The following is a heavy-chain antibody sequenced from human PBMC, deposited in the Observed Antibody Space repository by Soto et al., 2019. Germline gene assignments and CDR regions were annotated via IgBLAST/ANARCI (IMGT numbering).Heavy chain of an antibody. Sequence: QVQLVESGGGLVKPGGSLRLSCAASGFTFSDYYMSWIRQAPGRGLEWVSYISSSDTIYYADSVKGRFTISRDNAKNSLYLQMNSLRAEDTAMYYCARDLGYYDSSGHFDYWGQGTLVTVSS. V-gene: IGHV3-11*01. CDR1: GFTFSDYY. CDR3: ARDLGYYDSSGHFDY. CDR2: ISSSDTI. J-gene: IGHJ4*02. D-gene: IGHD3-22*01.